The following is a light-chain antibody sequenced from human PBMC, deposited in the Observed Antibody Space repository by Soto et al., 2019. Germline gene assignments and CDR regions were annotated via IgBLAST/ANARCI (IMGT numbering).Light chain of an antibody. CDR1: QGIGNY. CDR2: AAS. J-gene: IGKJ1*01. Sequence: DIQMTQSPSSLSASIGDRVTITCRASQGIGNYLAWYQQKPGKVPKLLIYAASYLQSGVPSRFSGSGSGTDFTLTIRGLQPEDVATYYCQKYNGALWAFGQGTKVEVK. CDR3: QKYNGALWA. V-gene: IGKV1-27*01.